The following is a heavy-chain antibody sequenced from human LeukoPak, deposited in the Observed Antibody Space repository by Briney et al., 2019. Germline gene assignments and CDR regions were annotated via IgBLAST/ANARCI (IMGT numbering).Heavy chain of an antibody. D-gene: IGHD6-19*01. Sequence: PGGSLRLSCAASGFTVSTNYMSWVRQAPGRGLEWVSVIYAGGTTYYADSVRGRFTISRDNSKNTLYLQMNSLRDEDTAVYYCARDSSGWYDHRGQGTLVTVSS. CDR1: GFTVSTNY. V-gene: IGHV3-53*01. J-gene: IGHJ5*02. CDR3: ARDSSGWYDH. CDR2: IYAGGTT.